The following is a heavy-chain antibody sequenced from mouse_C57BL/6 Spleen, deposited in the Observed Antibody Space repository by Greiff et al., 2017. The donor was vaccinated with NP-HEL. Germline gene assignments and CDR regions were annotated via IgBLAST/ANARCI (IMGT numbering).Heavy chain of an antibody. Sequence: EVKVEESGGGLVQPGGSLSLSCAASGFTFTDYYMSWVRQPPGKALEWLGFIRNKANGYTTEYSASVKGRFTISRDNSQSILYLQMNALRAEDSATYYCARYHDYDGGFAYWGQGTLVTVSA. CDR2: IRNKANGYTT. V-gene: IGHV7-3*01. J-gene: IGHJ3*01. CDR3: ARYHDYDGGFAY. CDR1: GFTFTDYY. D-gene: IGHD2-4*01.